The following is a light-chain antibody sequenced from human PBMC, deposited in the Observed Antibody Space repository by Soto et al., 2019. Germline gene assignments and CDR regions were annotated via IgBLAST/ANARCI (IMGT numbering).Light chain of an antibody. J-gene: IGKJ1*01. CDR3: HQRQSWPRT. CDR2: QTS. V-gene: IGKV3-11*01. CDR1: QSLSTR. Sequence: EIVFTQSPGTLSLSPGERLTLSCRTSQSLSTRLAWYQHRPGQAPRLLIYQTSIRAAGIPARFSASGTGTDFTLTISDVQPEDFAVYYCHQRQSWPRTFGQGTKV.